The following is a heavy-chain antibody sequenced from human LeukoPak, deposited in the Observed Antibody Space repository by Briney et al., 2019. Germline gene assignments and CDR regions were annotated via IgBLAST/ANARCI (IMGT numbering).Heavy chain of an antibody. D-gene: IGHD5-12*01. CDR2: ISSSSSYI. V-gene: IGHV3-21*01. J-gene: IGHJ4*02. CDR3: ARGGVVESGYDYRLY. Sequence: PRGSLRLSCAASGFTFSSYSMNWVRQAPGKGLEWVSSISSSSSYIYYADSVKGRFTISRDNAKNSLYLQMNSLRAEDTAVYYCARGGVVESGYDYRLYWGQGTLVTVSS. CDR1: GFTFSSYS.